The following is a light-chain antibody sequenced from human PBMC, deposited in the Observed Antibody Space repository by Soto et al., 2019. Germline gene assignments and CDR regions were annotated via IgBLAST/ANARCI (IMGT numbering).Light chain of an antibody. CDR2: EVN. J-gene: IGLJ1*01. CDR1: SSDVGGYNY. V-gene: IGLV2-8*01. Sequence: QSVLTQPPSASGSPGQSVTISCTGTSSDVGGYNYVSWYQQHPGKVPKVLISEVNKRPSGVPDRFSGSKSGNTASLTVSGLQADDEADYYCSSFAGTFFVFGTGTKATVL. CDR3: SSFAGTFFV.